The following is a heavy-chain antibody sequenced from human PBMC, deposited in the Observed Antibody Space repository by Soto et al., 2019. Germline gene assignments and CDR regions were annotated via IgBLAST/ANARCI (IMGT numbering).Heavy chain of an antibody. V-gene: IGHV3-23*01. CDR1: GFTFSSYA. CDR2: ISGSGGST. D-gene: IGHD2-21*01. CDR3: AKGGGGDWTYYYYYMDV. Sequence: GGFLRLSCAASGFTFSSYAMSWVRQAPGKGLEWVSAISGSGGSTYYADSGKGRFTISRDNSKNTLYLQMNSLRAEDTAVYYCAKGGGGDWTYYYYYMDVWGKGTTVTVSS. J-gene: IGHJ6*03.